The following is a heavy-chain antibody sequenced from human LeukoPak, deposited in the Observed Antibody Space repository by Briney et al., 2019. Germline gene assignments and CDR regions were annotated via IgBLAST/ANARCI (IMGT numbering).Heavy chain of an antibody. Sequence: SETLSLTCTVSAGSINSGGYYWSWIRQLPGKGLQWIGYIYYSGSTSYNPSLKSRVTISVDTSKNQFSLKLSSVTAADTAVYYCARDAETAMVTWGQGTLVTASS. CDR3: ARDAETAMVT. J-gene: IGHJ4*02. V-gene: IGHV4-31*03. CDR2: IYYSGST. CDR1: AGSINSGGYY. D-gene: IGHD5-18*01.